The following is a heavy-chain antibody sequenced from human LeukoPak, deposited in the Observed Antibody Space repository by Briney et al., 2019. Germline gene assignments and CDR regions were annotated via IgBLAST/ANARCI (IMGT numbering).Heavy chain of an antibody. CDR1: RDSFTNYW. CDR2: INPDDSDT. J-gene: IGHJ3*02. V-gene: IGHV5-51*01. Sequence: GESPKISCKGSRDSFTNYWIGWVRQMPGKGLEWMGIINPDDSDTRYSPSFEGQVTMSTDRSTSTAYLQWGSLKASDSAMYYCARRSDVVPMGDVFDIWGQGTMVTVSS. D-gene: IGHD3-16*01. CDR3: ARRSDVVPMGDVFDI.